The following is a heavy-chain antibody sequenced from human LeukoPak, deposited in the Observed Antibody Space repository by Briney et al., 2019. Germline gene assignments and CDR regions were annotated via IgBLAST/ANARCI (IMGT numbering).Heavy chain of an antibody. CDR3: TRDFVF. J-gene: IGHJ4*02. CDR1: GCAFSTYW. CDR2: INQDGSVK. Sequence: GGSLRLSCAASGCAFSTYWMDWVRQAPGKGLEWVGSINQDGSVKQYADSVRGRFTIYRDNERNAVYLQMSALRVEDTAVYYCTRDFVFWGQGSLVTASS. D-gene: IGHD3-3*01. V-gene: IGHV3-7*01.